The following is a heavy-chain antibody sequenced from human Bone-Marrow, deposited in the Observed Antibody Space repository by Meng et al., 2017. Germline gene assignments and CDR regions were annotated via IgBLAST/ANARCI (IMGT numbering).Heavy chain of an antibody. V-gene: IGHV1-2*06. CDR3: ARVRWELSDY. Sequence: HVLVVQGGVEGKKPGASLKVSCTAAGYTFTGYYMHLVRQAAGQGLEWMGRINPNSSGTNDAQKFQGRVTMTRDTSISTAYMELSRRRSDDTAVYYCARVRWELSDYWGQGTLVTVSS. CDR2: INPNSSGT. J-gene: IGHJ4*02. D-gene: IGHD1-26*01. CDR1: GYTFTGYY.